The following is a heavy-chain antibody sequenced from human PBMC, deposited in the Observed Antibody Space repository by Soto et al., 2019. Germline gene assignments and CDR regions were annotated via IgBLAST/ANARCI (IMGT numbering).Heavy chain of an antibody. D-gene: IGHD6-13*01. CDR3: ARDLPLGYSNPSPFDY. J-gene: IGHJ4*02. CDR1: GYTFTSYG. CDR2: ISAYNGNT. Sequence: VASVKVSCKASGYTFTSYGISWVRQAPGQGLEWMGWISAYNGNTNYAQKLQGRVTMTTDTSTSTAYMELRSLRSDDTAVYYCARDLPLGYSNPSPFDYWGQGTLVTVSS. V-gene: IGHV1-18*01.